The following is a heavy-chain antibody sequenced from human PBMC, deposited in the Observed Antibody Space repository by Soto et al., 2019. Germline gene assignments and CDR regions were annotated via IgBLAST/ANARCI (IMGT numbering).Heavy chain of an antibody. J-gene: IGHJ4*02. CDR2: INHSGST. V-gene: IGHV4-34*01. Sequence: SETLSLTCAVYGGSFSGYYWSWIRQPPGKGLEWVGEINHSGSTNYNPSLKSRVTISVDTSKNQFSLKLSSVTAADTAVYYCARSYCSSTSCYHYFDYWGQGTLVTVSS. CDR3: ARSYCSSTSCYHYFDY. D-gene: IGHD2-2*01. CDR1: GGSFSGYY.